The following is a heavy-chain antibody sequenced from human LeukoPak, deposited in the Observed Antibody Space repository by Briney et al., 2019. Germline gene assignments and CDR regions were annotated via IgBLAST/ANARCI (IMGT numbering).Heavy chain of an antibody. CDR3: ARSGYCSGGSCEYYFDY. J-gene: IGHJ4*02. CDR1: GGTFSSYA. CDR2: IILIFGTA. Sequence: ASVKVSCKASGGTFSSYAISWVRQAPGQGLEWMGGIILIFGTANYAQKFQGRVTITTDESTSTAYMELSSLRSEDTAVYYCARSGYCSGGSCEYYFDYWGQGTLVTVSS. V-gene: IGHV1-69*05. D-gene: IGHD2-15*01.